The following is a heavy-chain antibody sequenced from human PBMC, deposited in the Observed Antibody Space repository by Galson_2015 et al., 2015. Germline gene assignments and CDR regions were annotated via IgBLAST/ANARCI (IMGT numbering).Heavy chain of an antibody. CDR3: ARNSDSSTLLGNAFDV. CDR2: SHYSGIT. Sequence: ETLSLTCTVSGGSISTSTHYWHWIRQPPGKGLEWVGNSHYSGITYYNPSLKGRVSISVDTSKNQFSLRLTSVTAADTALYFCARNSDSSTLLGNAFDVWGQGTMVTVTS. CDR1: GGSISTSTHY. J-gene: IGHJ3*01. D-gene: IGHD2-2*01. V-gene: IGHV4-39*01.